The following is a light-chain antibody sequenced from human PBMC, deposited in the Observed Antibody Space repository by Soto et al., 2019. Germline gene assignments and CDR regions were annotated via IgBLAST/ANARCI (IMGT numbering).Light chain of an antibody. CDR2: DVS. J-gene: IGLJ2*01. CDR1: SSEICVYYY. V-gene: IGLV2-14*01. Sequence: QSVLTQPASVSGSPGQSITISFTGTSSEICVYYYVSWYQQHPGRAPKLMIFDVSNRPSGVSNRVSGSKSGNTASLTISGLQAEDEADYYCSSYTTSSTSVFGGGTKVTVL. CDR3: SSYTTSSTSV.